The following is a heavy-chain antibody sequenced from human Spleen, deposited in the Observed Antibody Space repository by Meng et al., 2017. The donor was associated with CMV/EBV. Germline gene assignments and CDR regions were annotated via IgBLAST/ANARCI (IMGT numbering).Heavy chain of an antibody. V-gene: IGHV3-66*01. CDR3: ARDGHLWFGMRGGVDY. CDR1: GFTVSANY. Sequence: GESLKISCAASGFTVSANYVSWVRQAPGKGLEWVSIFYSGGTTYYADSVKGRFTISRDNAKNTLYLQMNSLRAEDTAVYYCARDGHLWFGMRGGVDYWGQGTLVTVSS. J-gene: IGHJ4*02. D-gene: IGHD3-10*01. CDR2: FYSGGTT.